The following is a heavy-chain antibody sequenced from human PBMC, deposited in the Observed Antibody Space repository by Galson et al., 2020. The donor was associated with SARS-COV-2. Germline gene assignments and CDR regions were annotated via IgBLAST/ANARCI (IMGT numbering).Heavy chain of an antibody. CDR2: ISWNSGSI. J-gene: IGHJ2*01. V-gene: IGHV3-9*01. Sequence: GGSLRLSCAASGFTFDDYAMHWVRQAPGKGLEWVSGISWNSGSIGYADSVKGRFTISRDNAKNSLYLQMNSLRAEDTALYYCAKVFSGGYSHYWYFDLWGRGTLVSVSS. CDR1: GFTFDDYA. CDR3: AKVFSGGYSHYWYFDL. D-gene: IGHD5-18*01.